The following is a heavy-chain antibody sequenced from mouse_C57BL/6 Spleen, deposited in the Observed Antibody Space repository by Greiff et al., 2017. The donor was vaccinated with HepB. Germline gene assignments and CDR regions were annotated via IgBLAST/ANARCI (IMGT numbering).Heavy chain of an antibody. Sequence: QVQLQQPGAELVRPGTSVKLSCKASGYTFTSYWMHWVKQRPGQGLEWIGVIDPSDSYTNYNQKFKGKATLTVDTSSSKAYMQLSSLTSEDSAVYYCHYYGSSYGAMDYWGQGTSVTVSS. CDR3: HYYGSSYGAMDY. CDR2: IDPSDSYT. D-gene: IGHD1-1*01. CDR1: GYTFTSYW. J-gene: IGHJ4*01. V-gene: IGHV1-59*01.